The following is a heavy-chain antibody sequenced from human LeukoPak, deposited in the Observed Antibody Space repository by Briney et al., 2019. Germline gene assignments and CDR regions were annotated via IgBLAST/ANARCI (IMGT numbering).Heavy chain of an antibody. V-gene: IGHV3-23*01. CDR3: AKDPAERYCSSTSCYYSY. CDR2: ISGSGGST. J-gene: IGHJ4*02. CDR1: GFTFSSYA. Sequence: PGGSLRLSCAASGFTFSSYAMSWVRQAPGKGLEWVSAISGSGGSTYYADSVKGRFTISRDNSKNTLYLQMNSLRAEDTAVYYCAKDPAERYCSSTSCYYSYWGQGTLVTVSS. D-gene: IGHD2-2*01.